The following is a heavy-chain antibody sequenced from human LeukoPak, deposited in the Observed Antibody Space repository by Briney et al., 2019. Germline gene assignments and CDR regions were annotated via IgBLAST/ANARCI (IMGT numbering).Heavy chain of an antibody. V-gene: IGHV3-30-3*01. D-gene: IGHD4-17*01. J-gene: IGHJ6*02. CDR1: GFTFSSYA. CDR3: AREQDGDYYGMDV. Sequence: PGGSLRLSCAASGFTFSSYAMHWVRQAPGKGLEWVAVISYDGSNKYYADSVKGRFTISRDNSKNTLYLQMNSLRAEDTAVYYCAREQDGDYYGMDVRGQGTTVTVSS. CDR2: ISYDGSNK.